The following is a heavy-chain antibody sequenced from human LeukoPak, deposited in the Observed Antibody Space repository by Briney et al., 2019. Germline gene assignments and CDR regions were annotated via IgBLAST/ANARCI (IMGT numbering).Heavy chain of an antibody. CDR1: GFTFSSYA. CDR3: ARKSIFGVVRTDY. J-gene: IGHJ4*02. CDR2: ISGSGGST. D-gene: IGHD3-3*02. Sequence: GGSLRLSRAASGFTFSSYAMSWVRPAPGRGLEWVSAISGSGGSTYYADSVKGRFTISRDNSKNTLYLQMNSLRAEDTAVYYCARKSIFGVVRTDYWGQGTLVTVSS. V-gene: IGHV3-23*01.